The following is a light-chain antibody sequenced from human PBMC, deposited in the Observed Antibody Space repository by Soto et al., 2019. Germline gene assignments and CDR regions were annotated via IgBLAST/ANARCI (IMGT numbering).Light chain of an antibody. CDR2: AAS. CDR3: QQRTSYPIT. Sequence: DIQLTQSPSFLSASVGDRVTITCRASQDLNTYLAWYQQKPGKAPKLLIFAASTLQNGVPSRFSGSGSRTEFTVTTTSLQPEDFATYYCQQRTSYPITFGQGTRLEIK. J-gene: IGKJ5*01. V-gene: IGKV1-9*01. CDR1: QDLNTY.